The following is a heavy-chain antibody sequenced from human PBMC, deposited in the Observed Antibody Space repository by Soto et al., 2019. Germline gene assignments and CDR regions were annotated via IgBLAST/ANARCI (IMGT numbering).Heavy chain of an antibody. J-gene: IGHJ6*02. Sequence: QTGGSLRLSCAASGFTFSSYAMSWVRQAPGKGLEWVSAISGSGGSTYYADSVKGRFTISRDNSKNTLYLQMNSLRAEDTAVYYCAKTTTALNYYYYGMDVWGQGTTVTVSS. CDR1: GFTFSSYA. CDR2: ISGSGGST. D-gene: IGHD4-4*01. CDR3: AKTTTALNYYYYGMDV. V-gene: IGHV3-23*01.